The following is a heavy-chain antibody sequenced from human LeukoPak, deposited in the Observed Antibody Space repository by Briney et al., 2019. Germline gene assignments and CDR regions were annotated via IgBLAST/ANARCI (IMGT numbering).Heavy chain of an antibody. CDR2: IYQSGST. CDR3: ESVAARRRGSYLNNVNIDY. J-gene: IGHJ4*02. D-gene: IGHD1-26*01. Sequence: PSETLSLTCTVSGGSISSYYWSWIRQPPGKGREGIGYIYQSGSTKYNPSHKSRVTISVDTSNNQCSLKLSSVTAADTAVYYCESVAARRRGSYLNNVNIDYWGRGTVVSVSS. CDR1: GGSISSYY. V-gene: IGHV4-59*13.